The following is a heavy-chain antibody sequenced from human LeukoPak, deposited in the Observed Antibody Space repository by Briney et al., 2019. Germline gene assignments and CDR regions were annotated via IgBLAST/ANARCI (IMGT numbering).Heavy chain of an antibody. Sequence: GGSLRLSCAASGFTFDDYGMSWVRQAPGKGLEWVSCINWNGGNTGYADSVKGRFTISRDNAKNSLYLQMNSLRAEDTALYYCAKVDGYCSGGSCYDYFDYWGQGTLVTVSS. D-gene: IGHD2-15*01. J-gene: IGHJ4*02. V-gene: IGHV3-20*04. CDR1: GFTFDDYG. CDR3: AKVDGYCSGGSCYDYFDY. CDR2: INWNGGNT.